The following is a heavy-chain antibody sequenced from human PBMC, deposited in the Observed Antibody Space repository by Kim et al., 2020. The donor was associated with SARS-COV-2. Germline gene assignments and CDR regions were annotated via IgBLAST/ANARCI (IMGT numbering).Heavy chain of an antibody. J-gene: IGHJ4*02. CDR2: IDPSDSYT. CDR3: ARYLLHCTNGVCLYYFDY. V-gene: IGHV5-10-1*01. D-gene: IGHD2-8*01. Sequence: ESLKISCKGSGYSFTSYWISWVRQMPGKGLEWMGRIDPSDSYTNYSPSFQGHVTISADKSISTAYLQWSSLKASDTAMYYCARYLLHCTNGVCLYYFDYWGQGTLVTVSS. CDR1: GYSFTSYW.